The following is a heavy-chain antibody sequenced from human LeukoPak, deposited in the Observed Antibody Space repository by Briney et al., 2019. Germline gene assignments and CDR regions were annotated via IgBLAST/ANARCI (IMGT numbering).Heavy chain of an antibody. CDR1: GGSISTSNYY. J-gene: IGHJ4*02. Sequence: SETLSLTCTVSGGSISTSNYYWGWIRQPPGKGLEWIGNIFYSGTTYYSPSLKSRVTISVNTSKNQFSPKLSSVTAADTAVYYCARVATSYYYGSGPTYYFDCWGQGTLVTVSS. CDR3: ARVATSYYYGSGPTYYFDC. V-gene: IGHV4-39*07. D-gene: IGHD3-10*01. CDR2: IFYSGTT.